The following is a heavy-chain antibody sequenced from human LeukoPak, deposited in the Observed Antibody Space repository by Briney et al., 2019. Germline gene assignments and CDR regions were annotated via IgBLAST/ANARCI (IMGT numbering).Heavy chain of an antibody. J-gene: IGHJ6*03. V-gene: IGHV6-1*01. CDR1: GDSVSSNSAA. CDR3: ARGAEFGSISGFFSSYYYYYMDV. CDR2: TYYRSKWYN. Sequence: LSQTLSLTCAISGDSVSSNSAAWNWIRQSPSRGLEWLGRTYYRSKWYNDYAVSVKSRITINPDTSKNQFSLQLNSVTPEDTAVYYCARGAEFGSISGFFSSYYYYYMDVWGKGTTVTISS. D-gene: IGHD2-21*01.